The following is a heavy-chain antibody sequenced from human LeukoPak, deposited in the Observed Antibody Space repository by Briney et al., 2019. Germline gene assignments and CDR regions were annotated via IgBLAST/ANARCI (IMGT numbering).Heavy chain of an antibody. D-gene: IGHD6-19*01. CDR1: GGSISSYY. CDR3: ARHSSGWYSDY. J-gene: IGHJ4*02. V-gene: IGHV4-59*08. Sequence: SETLSLTCTVSGGSISSYYWSWIRQPPGKGLEWIGYIYYSGSTNYNPSLKSRVTISVDTSKKQFSLKLSSVTAADTAVYYCARHSSGWYSDYWGRGTLVTVSS. CDR2: IYYSGST.